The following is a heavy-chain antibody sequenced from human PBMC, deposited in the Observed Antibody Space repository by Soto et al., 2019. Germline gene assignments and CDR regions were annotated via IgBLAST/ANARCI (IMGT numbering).Heavy chain of an antibody. CDR2: INPNSGGT. Sequence: VASVKVSCKASGYTFTGYYMHWVRQAPGQGLEWMGWINPNSGGTNYAQKFQGWVTMTRDTSISTAYMELSRLRSDDTAVYYCARESHWAIIPPIHDYWGQGTLVIVSS. CDR3: ARESHWAIIPPIHDY. V-gene: IGHV1-2*04. D-gene: IGHD2-2*01. J-gene: IGHJ4*02. CDR1: GYTFTGYY.